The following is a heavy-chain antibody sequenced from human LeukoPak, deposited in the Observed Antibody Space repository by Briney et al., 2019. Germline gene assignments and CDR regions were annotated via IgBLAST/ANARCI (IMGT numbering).Heavy chain of an antibody. V-gene: IGHV1-2*02. CDR3: ARRKGIVGATGGYYFDY. CDR2: INPNSGGT. D-gene: IGHD1-26*01. Sequence: ASVKVSCKASGYTFTGYYMHWVRQAPGQGLEWMGWINPNSGGTNYAQKFQGRVTMTRDTSISTAYMELSRLRSDDTAVYYCARRKGIVGATGGYYFDYWGQGTLVTVSS. CDR1: GYTFTGYY. J-gene: IGHJ4*02.